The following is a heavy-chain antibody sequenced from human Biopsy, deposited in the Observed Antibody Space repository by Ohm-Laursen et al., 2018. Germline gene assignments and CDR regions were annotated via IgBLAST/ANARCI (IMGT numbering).Heavy chain of an antibody. CDR1: GGSISDDY. D-gene: IGHD3-3*01. J-gene: IGHJ4*02. V-gene: IGHV4-59*01. Sequence: SLTCTVSGGSISDDYWNWIRQPPGKGLQVIGYISSGGRAKYNPSLKSRLTISLDTSKNQLSLRLSSVTAADSAIYYCARERQFRFLEGAFDYWGQGILVTVSS. CDR3: ARERQFRFLEGAFDY. CDR2: ISSGGRA.